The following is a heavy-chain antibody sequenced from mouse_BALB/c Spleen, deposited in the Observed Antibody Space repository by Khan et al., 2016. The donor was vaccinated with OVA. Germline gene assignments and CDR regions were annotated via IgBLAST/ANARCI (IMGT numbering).Heavy chain of an antibody. CDR1: GYTFTSYW. Sequence: DLVKPGASVKLSCKASGYTFTSYWINWIKQRPGQGLEWVGQISPGSGSAYYNEEFKGKATLTIDTSSTTAYIQLSSLSSEDSAVYFCARSSVYCRSLYAMDYWGQGTSVTVSS. CDR3: ARSSVYCRSLYAMDY. V-gene: IGHV1S41*01. CDR2: ISPGSGSA. D-gene: IGHD2-1*01. J-gene: IGHJ4*01.